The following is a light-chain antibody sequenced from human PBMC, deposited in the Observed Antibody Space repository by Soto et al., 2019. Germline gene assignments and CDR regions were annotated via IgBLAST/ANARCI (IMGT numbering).Light chain of an antibody. Sequence: DIVMTQSPLSLPVTPGEPASISCRSSQSLLHSNGYNYLVWYLQKPGQSPQLLIYLGSNLASGVPDRFSGSGSGTDFTLKISRVEAEDVGVYYCMQALQTPLTFGGGTKVEIK. CDR2: LGS. CDR1: QSLLHSNGYNY. J-gene: IGKJ4*01. CDR3: MQALQTPLT. V-gene: IGKV2-28*01.